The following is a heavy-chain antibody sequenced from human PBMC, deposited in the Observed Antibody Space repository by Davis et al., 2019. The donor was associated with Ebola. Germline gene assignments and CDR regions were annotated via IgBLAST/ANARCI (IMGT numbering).Heavy chain of an antibody. V-gene: IGHV1-3*01. CDR1: GFILTNYA. Sequence: ASVKVSCKASGFILTNYAIHWVRQAPGQRLEWMGWVHGGNGNTKYSQRFQGRVTITTDTSASTVYLDLTSLRSDDTAVFYCARASFGYNSGWYADNWGPGSLVTVSS. CDR2: VHGGNGNT. J-gene: IGHJ4*02. D-gene: IGHD6-19*01. CDR3: ARASFGYNSGWYADN.